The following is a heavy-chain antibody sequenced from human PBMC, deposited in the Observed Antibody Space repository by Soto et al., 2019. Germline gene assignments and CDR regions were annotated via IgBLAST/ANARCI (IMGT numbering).Heavy chain of an antibody. Sequence: SETLSLTCTVSGGSISSGDYYWSWIRQPPGKGLEWIGYIYYSGSTHYNPSLKSRVTISVDTSKNQFSLKLSSVTAADTAVYYCASGKYYDILDYWGKGTLVTVSS. CDR1: GGSISSGDYY. CDR3: ASGKYYDILDY. D-gene: IGHD3-9*01. CDR2: IYYSGST. J-gene: IGHJ4*02. V-gene: IGHV4-30-4*01.